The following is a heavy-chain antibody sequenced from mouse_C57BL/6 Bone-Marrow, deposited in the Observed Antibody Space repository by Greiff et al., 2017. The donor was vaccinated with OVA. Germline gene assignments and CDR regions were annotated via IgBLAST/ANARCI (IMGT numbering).Heavy chain of an antibody. J-gene: IGHJ3*01. CDR1: GFNIKDDY. D-gene: IGHD1-1*01. V-gene: IGHV14-4*01. CDR2: IDPENGDT. Sequence: VHVKQSGAELVRPGASVKLSCTASGFNIKDDYMHWVKQRPEQGLEWIGWIDPENGDTEYASKFQGKATITADTSSNTAYLQLSSLTSEDTAVYYCTTLLRTYWGQGTLVTVSA. CDR3: TTLLRTY.